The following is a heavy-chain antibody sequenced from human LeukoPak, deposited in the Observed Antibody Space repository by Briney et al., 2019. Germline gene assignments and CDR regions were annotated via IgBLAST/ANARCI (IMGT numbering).Heavy chain of an antibody. V-gene: IGHV4-4*07. CDR1: GGSISSYY. J-gene: IGHJ4*02. CDR2: IYTSGST. Sequence: SETLSLTCTVSGGSISSYYWSWIRQPAGKGLEWIGRIYTSGSTNYNPSLKSRVTISVDTSKNQFSLKLSSVTAADTAVYYCARRLYYGSGSYLYYFDYWGQGTLVTVSS. CDR3: ARRLYYGSGSYLYYFDY. D-gene: IGHD3-10*01.